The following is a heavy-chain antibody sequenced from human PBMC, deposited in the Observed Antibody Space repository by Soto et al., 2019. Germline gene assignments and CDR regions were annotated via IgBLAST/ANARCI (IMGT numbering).Heavy chain of an antibody. Sequence: ASETLSLTCTVPGGFIRSTSYYWAWIRQPPGKGLEWIGSIFFNGSPDYNPSLQSRVTISVDTSKNQFSLKLSSVAAADTAVYFCARQVGDYYFDYWGQGTQVTVSS. CDR2: IFFNGSP. V-gene: IGHV4-39*01. J-gene: IGHJ4*02. D-gene: IGHD4-17*01. CDR1: GGFIRSTSYY. CDR3: ARQVGDYYFDY.